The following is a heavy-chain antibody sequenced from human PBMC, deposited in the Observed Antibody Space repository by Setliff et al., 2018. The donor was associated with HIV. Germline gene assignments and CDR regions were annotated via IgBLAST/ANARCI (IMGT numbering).Heavy chain of an antibody. CDR2: IYPGDSDT. CDR1: GYSFTSYW. V-gene: IGHV5-51*01. J-gene: IGHJ6*03. CDR3: ARHTRQLEFLEWLSPHYYHYYYMDV. Sequence: PGESLKISCKGSGYSFTSYWIAWVRQMPGRGLEWMGIIYPGDSDTRYSPSFQGQVTISADKSISTAYLQWSSLKASDTAMYYCARHTRQLEFLEWLSPHYYHYYYMDVWGQGTTVTVSS. D-gene: IGHD3-3*01.